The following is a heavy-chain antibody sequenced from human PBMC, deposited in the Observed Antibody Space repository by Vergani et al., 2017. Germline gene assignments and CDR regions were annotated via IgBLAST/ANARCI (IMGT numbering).Heavy chain of an antibody. J-gene: IGHJ3*02. V-gene: IGHV3-23*01. Sequence: EVQLLESGGGLVQPGGSLRLSCAASGFTFSSYAMSWVRQAPGKGLEWVSAISGSGGSTYYADSMKGRLTISRDNSKNTLYLQMNSLRAEDTAVYYCARKVSEPNWVPDAFDIWGQGTMVTVSS. CDR1: GFTFSSYA. CDR3: ARKVSEPNWVPDAFDI. CDR2: ISGSGGST. D-gene: IGHD7-27*01.